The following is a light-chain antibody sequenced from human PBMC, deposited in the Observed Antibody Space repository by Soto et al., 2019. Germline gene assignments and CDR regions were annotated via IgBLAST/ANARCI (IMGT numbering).Light chain of an antibody. Sequence: EIVLTQSPGTLSLSLGERGTLSCRASQRFGSSNLAWYQQKPGQAPRLLIYSTSSRATGIPDRFSGSGSGTEFTLTISRLEPEDFAVYYCQQYGTSPRTFGQGTKVDI. V-gene: IGKV3-20*01. J-gene: IGKJ1*01. CDR1: QRFGSSN. CDR3: QQYGTSPRT. CDR2: STS.